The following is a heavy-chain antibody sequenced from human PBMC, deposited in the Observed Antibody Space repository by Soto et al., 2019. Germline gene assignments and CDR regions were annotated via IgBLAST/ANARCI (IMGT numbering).Heavy chain of an antibody. J-gene: IGHJ4*02. CDR3: GRGRSYYYGSHPLDC. Sequence: SESLSLPCAVSGESFSAYYWNWIRQSPGKGLDWIGEINHSGSSTYNPSLESRVTMSVDTSRNQFSLKLTSVTAADTAVYYCGRGRSYYYGSHPLDCWGQGSSVTVSA. V-gene: IGHV4-34*01. D-gene: IGHD1-26*01. CDR2: INHSGSS. CDR1: GESFSAYY.